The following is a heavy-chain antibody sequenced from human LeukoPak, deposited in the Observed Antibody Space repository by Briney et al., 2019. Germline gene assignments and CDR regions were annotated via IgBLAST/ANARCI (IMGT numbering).Heavy chain of an antibody. D-gene: IGHD6-13*01. CDR1: GFTFSSYS. J-gene: IGHJ4*02. Sequence: GESLRLSCAASGFTFSSYSMNWVRQAPGKGLEWVSSISSSSSYIYYADSVKGRFTISRDNAKNSLYLQMNSLRAEDTAVYYCARDFFGVAGIAAADGNWGQGTLVTVSS. CDR3: ARDFFGVAGIAAADGN. V-gene: IGHV3-21*01. CDR2: ISSSSSYI.